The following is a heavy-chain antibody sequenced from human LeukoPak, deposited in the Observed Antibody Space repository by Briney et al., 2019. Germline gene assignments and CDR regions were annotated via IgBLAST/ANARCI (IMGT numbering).Heavy chain of an antibody. D-gene: IGHD1-26*01. CDR1: GFTFSNYA. V-gene: IGHV3-11*01. Sequence: GGSLRLSCAASGFTFSNYALSWAPQAQGKGLGWVSDISGSGGTIYYADSVKGRFNISRDNAKNSLYLQMNSLRAEDTAVYYCARDISGSYYTVDYWGQGTLVTVSS. CDR2: ISGSGGTI. CDR3: ARDISGSYYTVDY. J-gene: IGHJ4*02.